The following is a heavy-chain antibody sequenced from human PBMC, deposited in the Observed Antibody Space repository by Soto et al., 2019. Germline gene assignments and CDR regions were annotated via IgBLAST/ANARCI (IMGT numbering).Heavy chain of an antibody. J-gene: IGHJ5*02. CDR1: VASISRSPYC. CDR2: LCYSGN. V-gene: IGHV4-39*01. CDR3: SRRDQEGFEP. Sequence: SETLSLTCTFSVASISRSPYCCAWIRQPPGKGLEWVGSLCYSGNYYRPSLKSRVTISVDTSKNQLSLNLSSVTAADTAIYYCSRRDQEGFEPWGQGTLVSVSS. D-gene: IGHD2-2*01.